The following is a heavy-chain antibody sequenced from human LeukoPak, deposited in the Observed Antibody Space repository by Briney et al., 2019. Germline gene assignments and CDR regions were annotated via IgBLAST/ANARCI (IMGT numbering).Heavy chain of an antibody. D-gene: IGHD3-10*01. V-gene: IGHV3-7*01. CDR1: GFTFCSYC. J-gene: IGHJ4*02. CDR3: ARGSLRGVDIPYYFDY. CDR2: IKLDGSEK. Sequence: GRSLRLSCAASGFTFCSYCMSWVRHAPGKGLEWVANIKLDGSEKYYVDSVKGRFTISRDNAKNSLYLQMNSLRAEDTAVYYCARGSLRGVDIPYYFDYWGQGTLVTVSS.